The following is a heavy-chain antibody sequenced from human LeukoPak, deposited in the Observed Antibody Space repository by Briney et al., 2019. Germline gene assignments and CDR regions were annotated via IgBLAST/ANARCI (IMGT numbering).Heavy chain of an antibody. Sequence: PGRSLRLSCAASGFTFSSYGMHWVRQAPGKGLEWVAVISYDGSNKYYADSVKGRFTISRDNAKNSLYLQTDSLRAEDTAVYYCARHIPFDCWGQGTLVTVSS. CDR2: ISYDGSNK. J-gene: IGHJ4*02. CDR1: GFTFSSYG. V-gene: IGHV3-30*03. CDR3: ARHIPFDC. D-gene: IGHD2-21*01.